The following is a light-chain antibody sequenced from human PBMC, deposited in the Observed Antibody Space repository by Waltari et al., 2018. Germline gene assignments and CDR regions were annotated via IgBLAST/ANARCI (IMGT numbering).Light chain of an antibody. CDR3: AAWDDNLRGV. CDR1: SSNLGTTH. CDR2: NNN. Sequence: QPVLTQPPSASGTPGQRVTSSGAGTSSNLGTTHFIWYQQLPGTAPKLLLFNNNHRPSGVPDRFSGSKSGTSASLAISGLRSEDEADYYCAAWDDNLRGVFGGGTRLAVL. V-gene: IGLV1-47*01. J-gene: IGLJ2*01.